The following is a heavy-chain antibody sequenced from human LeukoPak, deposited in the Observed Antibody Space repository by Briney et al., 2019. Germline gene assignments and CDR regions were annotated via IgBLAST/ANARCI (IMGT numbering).Heavy chain of an antibody. Sequence: GGSLRLSCAPSGFTFSSYAMSWVRQAPGKGLEWVSAISGSGGSTYYADSVKGRFTISRDNSKNTLYLQMNSLRAEDTAVYYCAKDEWELTYYFDYWGQGTLVTVSS. CDR3: AKDEWELTYYFDY. CDR2: ISGSGGST. D-gene: IGHD1-26*01. CDR1: GFTFSSYA. V-gene: IGHV3-23*01. J-gene: IGHJ4*02.